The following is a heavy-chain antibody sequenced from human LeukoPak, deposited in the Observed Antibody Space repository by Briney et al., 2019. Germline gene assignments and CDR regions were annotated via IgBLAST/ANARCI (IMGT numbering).Heavy chain of an antibody. CDR3: TRYNNDHFDY. J-gene: IGHJ4*02. D-gene: IGHD1-14*01. CDR1: GFTFGGYG. CDR2: IAYDGSRA. V-gene: IGHV3-33*01. Sequence: QPGRSLRLSCAGSGFTFGGYGMHWFRQTPGKGLEWVAVIAYDGSRAFHADSVKGRFTISRDNSKNTMSVQMDDLRAEDTAVYYCTRYNNDHFDYWGQGTLVTVSS.